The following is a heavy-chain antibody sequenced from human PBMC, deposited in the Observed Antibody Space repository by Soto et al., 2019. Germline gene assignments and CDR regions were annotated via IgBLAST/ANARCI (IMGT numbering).Heavy chain of an antibody. V-gene: IGHV3-30*18. J-gene: IGHJ6*02. CDR2: ISYDGSNK. CDR1: GFTFSSYG. D-gene: IGHD3-10*01. Sequence: GESLKISCAASGFTFSSYGMHWVRQAPGKGLEWVAVISYDGSNKYYADSVKGRFTISRDNSKNTLYLQMNSLRAEDTAVYYCAKDAGYYGSGSYFPPVDVWGQGTTVTVSS. CDR3: AKDAGYYGSGSYFPPVDV.